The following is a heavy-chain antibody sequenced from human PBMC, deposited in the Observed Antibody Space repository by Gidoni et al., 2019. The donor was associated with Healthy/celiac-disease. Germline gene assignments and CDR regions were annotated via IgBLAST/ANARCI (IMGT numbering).Heavy chain of an antibody. J-gene: IGHJ4*02. Sequence: EVQLLQSGGGLVQPGGYLRLSCAASGFTCSSYAMIWVRPAPGKGLEWVPAISGSGGSTYYADSVKGRFTISRDNSKNTLYLQMNSLRAEDTAVYYCAKNLARAGSGWYFRGLGFDYWGQGTLVTVSS. V-gene: IGHV3-23*01. CDR1: GFTCSSYA. CDR2: ISGSGGST. CDR3: AKNLARAGSGWYFRGLGFDY. D-gene: IGHD6-19*01.